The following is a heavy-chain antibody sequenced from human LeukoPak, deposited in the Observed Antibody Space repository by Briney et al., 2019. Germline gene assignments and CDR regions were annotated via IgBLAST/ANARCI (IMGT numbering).Heavy chain of an antibody. CDR3: AREVYCCGDCYSHYFDY. V-gene: IGHV4-38-2*01. Sequence: SETPSLTCAVSGYSISSGYYWGWLRQPPGKGLEWFGSIYHSGSTYYNPSLKSRVSMSGDTSKNQFSLKLSSVTAADTGVYYCAREVYCCGDCYSHYFDYWGQGTLVTVSS. D-gene: IGHD2-21*01. CDR2: IYHSGST. J-gene: IGHJ4*02. CDR1: GYSISSGYY.